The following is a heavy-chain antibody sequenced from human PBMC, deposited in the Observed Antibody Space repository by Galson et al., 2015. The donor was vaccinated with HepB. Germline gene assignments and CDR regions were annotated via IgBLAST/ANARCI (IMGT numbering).Heavy chain of an antibody. J-gene: IGHJ4*02. V-gene: IGHV3-72*01. CDR2: IRKKANSYTT. D-gene: IGHD5-18*01. CDR1: GFTFSDYY. Sequence: SLRLSCAASGFTFSDYYMDWARQAPGKGLEWLGRIRKKANSYTTEYAASVKGRFTISRDDSKNSLYLQMNSLKTEDTAIYYCARVTSDVDFRGQGVLVTVSS. CDR3: ARVTSDVDF.